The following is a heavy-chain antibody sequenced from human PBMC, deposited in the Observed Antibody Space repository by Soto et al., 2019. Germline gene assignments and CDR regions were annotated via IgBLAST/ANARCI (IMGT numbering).Heavy chain of an antibody. V-gene: IGHV4-34*01. CDR3: ARVSGANYDFWSGYSGFAYYGMDV. D-gene: IGHD3-3*01. CDR1: GGSFSGHY. CDR2: INHSGST. J-gene: IGHJ6*02. Sequence: QVQIQQWGAGLLKPSETLSLTCAVYGGSFSGHYWSWIRQPPGKGLEWIGEINHSGSTNYNPSLKSRVTISVDSFKLQFSLKLSSVTAADTAVYYCARVSGANYDFWSGYSGFAYYGMDVWGQGTTVTVSS.